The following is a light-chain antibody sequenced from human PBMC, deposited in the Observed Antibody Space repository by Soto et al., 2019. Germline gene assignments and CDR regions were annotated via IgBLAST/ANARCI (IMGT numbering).Light chain of an antibody. Sequence: NFMLTQPHSVSESPGKTVTISCTRSSGSIDSNYVQWYQQRPGSAPTTVIYEDNQRPSGVPDRFSGSIDSSSNSASLTISGLRAEDEADFFCHSYETSNHYIFGGWTKLTVL. CDR1: SGSIDSNY. J-gene: IGLJ2*01. CDR2: EDN. CDR3: HSYETSNHYI. V-gene: IGLV6-57*03.